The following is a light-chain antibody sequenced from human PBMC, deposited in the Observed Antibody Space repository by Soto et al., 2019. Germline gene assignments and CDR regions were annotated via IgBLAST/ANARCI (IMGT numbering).Light chain of an antibody. CDR3: QQYGGSPPVT. J-gene: IGKJ2*01. Sequence: EIVLTQSPGTLSLSPGERATLSCRASQSVRSRYLAWYQQKPGQAPRLLIYGASGRATGIPDRFSGSGSGTDFTLTITRLEPEDFAVYYCQQYGGSPPVTFGQGTKLEIK. CDR2: GAS. V-gene: IGKV3-20*01. CDR1: QSVRSRY.